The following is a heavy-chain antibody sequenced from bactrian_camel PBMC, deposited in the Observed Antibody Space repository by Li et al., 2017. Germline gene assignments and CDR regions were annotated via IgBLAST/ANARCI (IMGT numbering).Heavy chain of an antibody. V-gene: IGHV3S53*01. J-gene: IGHJ4*01. CDR2: IDTEGST. D-gene: IGHD6*01. CDR1: PRAYGTWC. Sequence: VQLVESGGGSVQAGGSLRLSCVWSPRAYGTWCMYWFRQVLGKKREGVAGIDTEGSTNYADSVKGRFIISKDRAQATLYLQMNNLTSEDTAMYYCAADGPSGCRDGSWYLSPPLGQGTQVTVS.